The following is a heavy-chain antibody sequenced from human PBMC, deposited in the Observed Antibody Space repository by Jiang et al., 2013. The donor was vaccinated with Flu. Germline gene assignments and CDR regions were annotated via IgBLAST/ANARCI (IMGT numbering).Heavy chain of an antibody. V-gene: IGHV4-59*01. D-gene: IGHD5/OR15-5a*01. J-gene: IGHJ3*02. CDR3: ASKAVYTSEIVFDI. Sequence: GSGLVKPSETLSLTCTVSGGSISSYYWSWIRQPPGKGLEWIGYVYYSVNTNYNPSLKSRVTISVDTSKNQFSLKLSSVTAADTAVYYCASKAVYTSEIVFDIWGQGTMVTVSS. CDR2: VYYSVNT. CDR1: GGSISSYY.